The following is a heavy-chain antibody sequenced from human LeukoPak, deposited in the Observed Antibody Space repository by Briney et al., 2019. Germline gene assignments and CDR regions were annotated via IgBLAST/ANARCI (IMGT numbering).Heavy chain of an antibody. CDR1: GGSISSYY. CDR3: ARAHPYSGYDP. D-gene: IGHD5-12*01. V-gene: IGHV4-4*07. CDR2: IYTSGST. J-gene: IGHJ5*02. Sequence: PSETLSLACTVSGGSISSYYWSWIRQPAGKGLEWIGRIYTSGSTNYNPSLKSRVTMSVDTSKNQFPLKLSSVTAADTAVYYYARAHPYSGYDPWGQGTLVTVSS.